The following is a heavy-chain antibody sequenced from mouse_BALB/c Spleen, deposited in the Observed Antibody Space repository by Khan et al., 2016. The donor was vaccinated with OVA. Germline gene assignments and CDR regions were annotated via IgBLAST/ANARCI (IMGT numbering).Heavy chain of an antibody. Sequence: QIQLVQSGPELKKPGETVRISCKASGYTFTTAGIQWVQKMPGKGLKWIGWINTHSGVPKYAEDFKGRFVFSLEISVNIAYLQITNLKNEDTATYFCAKGWADYYRNDGGAMEYWGQGTSVNVSS. CDR1: GYTFTTAG. D-gene: IGHD2-14*01. CDR2: INTHSGVP. V-gene: IGHV9-4*02. J-gene: IGHJ4*01. CDR3: AKGWADYYRNDGGAMEY.